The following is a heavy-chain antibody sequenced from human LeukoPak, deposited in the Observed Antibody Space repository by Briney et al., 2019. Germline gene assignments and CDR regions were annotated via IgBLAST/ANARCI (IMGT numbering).Heavy chain of an antibody. CDR1: GFTFCDHA. D-gene: IGHD5-18*01. CDR3: TRGPIQLWLYHGMDV. CDR2: IRSKTYGGTT. J-gene: IGHJ6*02. V-gene: IGHV3-49*04. Sequence: GGCLRLSCTVSGFTFCDHAMSWVGQARGKGREWVGFIRSKTYGGTTEYAASVKGRFIISRDDSTSIAYLRMNSLKTEDTAVYYCTRGPIQLWLYHGMDVWGQGTTVTVSS.